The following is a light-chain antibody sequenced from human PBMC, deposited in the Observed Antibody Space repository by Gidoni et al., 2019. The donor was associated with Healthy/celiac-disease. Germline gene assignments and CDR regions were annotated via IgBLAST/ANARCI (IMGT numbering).Light chain of an antibody. V-gene: IGLV1-51*01. CDR2: DKN. J-gene: IGLJ3*02. CDR1: SSNIGNNY. CDR3: GTWDSSLSAWV. Sequence: QSVLTPPPSVSAPSVQTVTISCSGSSSNIGNNYVSWYQQLPGTAPKRLISDKNKLPSGIPDRFSGSKSGTSATLGITGLQTGDEADYYCGTWDSSLSAWVFGGGTKLTVL.